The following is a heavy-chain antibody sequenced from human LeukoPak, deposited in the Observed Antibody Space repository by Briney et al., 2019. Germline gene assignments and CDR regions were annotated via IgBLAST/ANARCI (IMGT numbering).Heavy chain of an antibody. CDR1: GGSISSGGYY. D-gene: IGHD6-6*01. CDR3: ARDVGSSSGFDY. Sequence: SQTLSLTCTVSGGSISSGGYYWSWIRQHPGKDLEWIGYIYYSGSTYYNPSLKSRVTISIDTSKNQFSLKLSSVTAADTAVYYCARDVGSSSGFDYWGQGTLVTVSS. CDR2: IYYSGST. J-gene: IGHJ4*02. V-gene: IGHV4-31*03.